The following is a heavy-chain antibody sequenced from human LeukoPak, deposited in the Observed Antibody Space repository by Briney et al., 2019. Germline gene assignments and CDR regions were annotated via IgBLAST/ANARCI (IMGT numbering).Heavy chain of an antibody. CDR3: VYDSSGYYGVGAFDI. V-gene: IGHV4-39*07. CDR1: GGSISSSSYF. J-gene: IGHJ3*02. CDR2: IYYSGST. D-gene: IGHD3-22*01. Sequence: PSETLSLTCTVSGGSISSSSYFWGWIRQPPGKGLEWIGSIYYSGSTYYNPSLKSRVTISVDTSKNQFSLKLSSVTAADTAVYYCVYDSSGYYGVGAFDIWGQGTMVTVSS.